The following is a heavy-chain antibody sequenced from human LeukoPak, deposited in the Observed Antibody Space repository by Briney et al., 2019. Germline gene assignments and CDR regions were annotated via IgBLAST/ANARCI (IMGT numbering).Heavy chain of an antibody. D-gene: IGHD4-17*01. CDR1: GFTFSNAW. Sequence: GGSLRLSCAASGFTFSNAWMSWVRQAPGKGLEWVGRIKSKTDGGTTDYAAPVKGRFTISRDDSKNTLYLQMNSLKTEDTAVYYCTTEDEKYGDYNYWGQGTLVTVSS. CDR3: TTEDEKYGDYNY. CDR2: IKSKTDGGTT. J-gene: IGHJ4*02. V-gene: IGHV3-15*01.